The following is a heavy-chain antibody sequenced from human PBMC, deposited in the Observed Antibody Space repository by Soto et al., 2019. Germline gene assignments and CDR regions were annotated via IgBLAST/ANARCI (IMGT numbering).Heavy chain of an antibody. Sequence: SVKVSCKASGYTFRTYVISWVRQAPGQGLEWMGGIIPIFGTSNYAQKFQGRVTITADKSTSTAYMELSSLRSEDTAVYYCATGSGHAYGDSHVFDVLGQATLV. CDR1: GYTFRTYV. CDR3: ATGSGHAYGDSHVFDV. V-gene: IGHV1-69*06. CDR2: IIPIFGTS. D-gene: IGHD4-17*01. J-gene: IGHJ3*01.